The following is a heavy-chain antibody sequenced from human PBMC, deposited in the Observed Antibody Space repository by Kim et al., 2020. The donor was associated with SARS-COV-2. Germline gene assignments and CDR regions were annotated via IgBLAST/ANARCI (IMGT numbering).Heavy chain of an antibody. J-gene: IGHJ6*02. Sequence: ASVKVSCKASGYTFTGYYMHWVRQAPGQGLEWMGWINPNSGGTNYAQKFQGRVTMTRDTSISTAYMELSRLRSDDTAVYYCARDMNWNDRLGMDVWGQGTTVTVSS. D-gene: IGHD1-1*01. CDR2: INPNSGGT. CDR1: GYTFTGYY. CDR3: ARDMNWNDRLGMDV. V-gene: IGHV1-2*02.